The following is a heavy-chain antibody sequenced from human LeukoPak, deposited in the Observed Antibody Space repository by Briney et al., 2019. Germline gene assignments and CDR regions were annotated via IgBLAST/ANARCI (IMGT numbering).Heavy chain of an antibody. J-gene: IGHJ4*02. CDR1: GFTFSSYA. CDR2: ISYDGSNK. Sequence: GGSLRLSCAASGFTFSSYAMSWVRQAPGKGLEWVAVISYDGSNKYYADSVKGRFTISRDNSKNTLYLQMNSLRAEDTAMYYCAKGRTVTTGDYFDYWGQGTLVTVSS. V-gene: IGHV3-30*18. D-gene: IGHD4-17*01. CDR3: AKGRTVTTGDYFDY.